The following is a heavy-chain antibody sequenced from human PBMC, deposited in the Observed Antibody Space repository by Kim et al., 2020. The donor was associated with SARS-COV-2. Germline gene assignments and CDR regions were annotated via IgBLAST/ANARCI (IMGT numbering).Heavy chain of an antibody. CDR3: AKDPVIIRSAGDSSGLFSY. V-gene: IGHV3-30*02. D-gene: IGHD3-22*01. Sequence: GRFTITRDNSKNTLYLQMNSLSAEDTAVYYCAKDPVIIRSAGDSSGLFSYWGQGTLVTVSS. J-gene: IGHJ4*02.